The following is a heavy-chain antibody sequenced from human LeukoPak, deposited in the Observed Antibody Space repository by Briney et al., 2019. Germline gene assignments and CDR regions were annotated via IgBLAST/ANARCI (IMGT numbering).Heavy chain of an antibody. D-gene: IGHD1-26*01. CDR2: INHSGST. CDR3: ARFRKLLPRAAGDY. Sequence: KPSETLSLTCAVYGGSFSGYYWSWIRQPPGKGLEGIGEINHSGSTNYNPSLKSRVTISVDTSKNQFSLKLSSVTAADTAVYYCARFRKLLPRAAGDYWGQGTLVTVSS. CDR1: GGSFSGYY. V-gene: IGHV4-34*01. J-gene: IGHJ4*02.